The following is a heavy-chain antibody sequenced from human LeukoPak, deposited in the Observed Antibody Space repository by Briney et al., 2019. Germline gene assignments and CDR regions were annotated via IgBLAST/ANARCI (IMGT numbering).Heavy chain of an antibody. Sequence: GESLKISCKGSGYSFTSYWIGWVRQMPGKGLEWMGIIYPGDSDTRYSPSFQGQVTISADKSISTAYLQWSSLKASDTAMYYCARHSRAGKIVVVGSYYTHRGAHFDYWGQGTLVTVSS. J-gene: IGHJ4*02. V-gene: IGHV5-51*01. D-gene: IGHD3-10*01. CDR2: IYPGDSDT. CDR3: ARHSRAGKIVVVGSYYTHRGAHFDY. CDR1: GYSFTSYW.